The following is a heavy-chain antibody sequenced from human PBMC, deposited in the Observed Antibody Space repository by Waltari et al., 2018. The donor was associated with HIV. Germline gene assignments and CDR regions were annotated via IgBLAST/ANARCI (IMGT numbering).Heavy chain of an antibody. CDR2: IKQDGSEK. V-gene: IGHV3-7*01. CDR1: GFTFSSYW. Sequence: EVQLVESGGGLVQPGGSLRLSCAASGFTFSSYWMSWVRQAPGKGREWVANIKQDGSEKNYVDSVKGRFTISRDNAKNSLYLQMNSLRVEDTAVYYCARPIGRGQDYWGQGTLVTVSS. J-gene: IGHJ4*02. CDR3: ARPIGRGQDY.